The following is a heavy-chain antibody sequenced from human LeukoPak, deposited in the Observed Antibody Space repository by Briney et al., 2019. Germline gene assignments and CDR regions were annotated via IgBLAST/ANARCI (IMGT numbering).Heavy chain of an antibody. Sequence: PGGSLRLSCAASGFTFSTYSMNWVRQAPGKGLEWVSFISTSSSYIYYADSVKGRFTVSRDNARNSLYLQMNSLRAEDTAVYYCARDGEQQPFDYWGQGTLVTVSS. V-gene: IGHV3-21*01. CDR3: ARDGEQQPFDY. D-gene: IGHD6-13*01. J-gene: IGHJ4*02. CDR2: ISTSSSYI. CDR1: GFTFSTYS.